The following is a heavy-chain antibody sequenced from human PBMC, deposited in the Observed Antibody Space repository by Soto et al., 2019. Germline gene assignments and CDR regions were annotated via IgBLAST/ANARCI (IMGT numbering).Heavy chain of an antibody. CDR3: ARASARAARVVYYYYYGMDV. V-gene: IGHV4-34*01. D-gene: IGHD6-13*01. CDR1: GGSFSVYY. J-gene: IGHJ6*02. CDR2: INHSGST. Sequence: QVQLQQWGAGLLKPSETLSLTCAVYGGSFSVYYWSWIRQPPGKGLEWFGEINHSGSTNYNPSLKSRVTISVDTSKNQFSLKLSSVTAADTAVYYCARASARAARVVYYYYYGMDVWGQGTTVTVSS.